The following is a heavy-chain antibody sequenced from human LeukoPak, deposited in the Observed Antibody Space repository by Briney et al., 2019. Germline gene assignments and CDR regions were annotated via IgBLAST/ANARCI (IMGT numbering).Heavy chain of an antibody. V-gene: IGHV5-51*01. J-gene: IGHJ3*02. CDR3: AREALKLNSSGWYESGFDI. CDR2: IYPGDSDT. D-gene: IGHD6-19*01. Sequence: PGESLKISCKGSGYSFATYWIGWVRQMPGKGLEWMGIIYPGDSDTRYSPSFQGQVTISADKSISTAYLQWSSLKASDTAMYYCAREALKLNSSGWYESGFDIWGQGTMVTVSS. CDR1: GYSFATYW.